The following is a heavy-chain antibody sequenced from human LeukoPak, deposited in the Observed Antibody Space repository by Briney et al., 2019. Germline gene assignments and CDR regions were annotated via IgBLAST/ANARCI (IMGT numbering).Heavy chain of an antibody. Sequence: SETLSLTCTVSGGSISSYYWSWIRQPPGKGLEWIGYVYYSGSAHYNPSLKSRVTISVDTSKNQFSLKLSSVTAADTAVYYCAGGTYYYFDYWGQGTLATVSS. CDR2: VYYSGSA. J-gene: IGHJ4*02. CDR3: AGGTYYYFDY. V-gene: IGHV4-59*01. CDR1: GGSISSYY. D-gene: IGHD1-26*01.